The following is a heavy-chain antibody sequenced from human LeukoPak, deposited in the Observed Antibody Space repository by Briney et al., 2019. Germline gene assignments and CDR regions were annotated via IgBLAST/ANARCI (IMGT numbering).Heavy chain of an antibody. CDR3: ARDGGSGILD. Sequence: PGGSLRLSCAASGFTFRNYGMHWVRQAPGKGLQWVAIIWYDGSNEYYADPVKGRFTISRDNYKNTLYLQMNSLRAEDTAVYYCARDGGSGILDWGQGTLVTVSS. CDR1: GFTFRNYG. J-gene: IGHJ4*02. V-gene: IGHV3-33*01. CDR2: IWYDGSNE. D-gene: IGHD3-10*01.